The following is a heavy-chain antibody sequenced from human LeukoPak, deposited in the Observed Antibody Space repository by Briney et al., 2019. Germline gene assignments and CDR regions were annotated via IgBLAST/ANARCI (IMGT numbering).Heavy chain of an antibody. D-gene: IGHD5-18*01. CDR2: IYSGGST. CDR1: GFTVSSNY. V-gene: IGHV3-66*01. Sequence: GGSLRLSCAASGFTVSSNYMSWVRQAPGKGLEWVSVIYSGGSTYYADSVKGRFTISRDNSKNTLYLQTNSLRAEDTAVYYCARDKRSGYGYYFDYWGQGTLVTVSS. J-gene: IGHJ4*02. CDR3: ARDKRSGYGYYFDY.